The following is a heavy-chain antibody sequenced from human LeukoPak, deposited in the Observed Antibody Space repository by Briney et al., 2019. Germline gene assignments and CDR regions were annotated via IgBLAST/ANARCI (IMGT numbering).Heavy chain of an antibody. CDR3: ARDGSNYDFWSGSYYYYMDV. CDR2: MNPNSGNT. CDR1: GYTFTSYD. D-gene: IGHD3-3*01. V-gene: IGHV1-8*03. J-gene: IGHJ6*03. Sequence: GASVKASCKASGYTFTSYDINWVRQATGQGLEWMGWMNPNSGNTGYAQKFQGRVTITRNTSISTAYMELSSLRSEDTAVYYCARDGSNYDFWSGSYYYYMDVWGKGTTVTVSS.